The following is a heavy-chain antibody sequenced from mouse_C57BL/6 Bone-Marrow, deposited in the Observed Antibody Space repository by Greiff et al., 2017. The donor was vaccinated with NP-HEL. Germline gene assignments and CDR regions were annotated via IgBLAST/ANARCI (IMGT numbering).Heavy chain of an antibody. Sequence: EVQGVESGGGLVKPGGSLKLSCAASGFTFSSYAMSWVRQTPEKRLEWVATISDGGSYTYYPDNVKGRFTISRDNAKNNLYLQMSHLKSEDTAMYYCARAPLHYYGSSYGYAMDYWGQGTSVTVSS. J-gene: IGHJ4*01. CDR1: GFTFSSYA. V-gene: IGHV5-4*01. CDR2: ISDGGSYT. CDR3: ARAPLHYYGSSYGYAMDY. D-gene: IGHD1-1*01.